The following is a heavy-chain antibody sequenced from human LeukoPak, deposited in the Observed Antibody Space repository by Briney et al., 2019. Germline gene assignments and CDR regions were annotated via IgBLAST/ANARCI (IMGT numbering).Heavy chain of an antibody. V-gene: IGHV1-69*01. J-gene: IGHJ4*02. CDR1: GGTFSSYA. CDR3: ARELGGFLGAAGFDY. CDR2: IIPIFGTA. Sequence: ASVKVSCKASGGTFSSYAISRVRQAPGQGLEWMGGIIPIFGTANYAQKFQGRVTITADESTSTAYMELSSLRSEDTAVYYCARELGGFLGAAGFDYWGQGTLVTVSS. D-gene: IGHD3-3*01.